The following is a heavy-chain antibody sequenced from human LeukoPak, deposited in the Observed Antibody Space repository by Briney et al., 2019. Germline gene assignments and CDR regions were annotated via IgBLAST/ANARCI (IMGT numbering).Heavy chain of an antibody. CDR3: ARHSGLRSPFDP. J-gene: IGHJ5*02. Sequence: SETLSLTCTVSGDSISSSSYYWGWIRQPPGTGLEWIGSIYYTGYTYDNPSLRSRITMSVDTPKNQFSLQLSSVTAADTAVYYCARHSGLRSPFDPWGQGTLVTVSS. CDR2: IYYTGYT. D-gene: IGHD3-3*01. CDR1: GDSISSSSYY. V-gene: IGHV4-39*01.